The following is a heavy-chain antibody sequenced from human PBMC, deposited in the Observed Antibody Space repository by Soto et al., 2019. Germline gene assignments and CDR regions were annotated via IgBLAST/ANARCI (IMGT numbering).Heavy chain of an antibody. CDR3: EREPVYCNTDTCPTRGTYGLDV. CDR2: MYAGGNT. Sequence: EPQVVETGGGLIQPGGSLRLACSVSGFSVTTTYMTWVRQAPGKGLQLVSSMYAGGNTYYADSVKGRCDISRDSSTNTLYRRLNNLRAEDTATYYCEREPVYCNTDTCPTRGTYGLDVLGQGPTVTVSS. CDR1: GFSVTTTY. V-gene: IGHV3-53*02. J-gene: IGHJ6*02. D-gene: IGHD2-15*01.